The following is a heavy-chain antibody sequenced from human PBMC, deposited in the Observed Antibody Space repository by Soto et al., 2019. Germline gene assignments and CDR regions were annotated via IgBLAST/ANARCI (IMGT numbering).Heavy chain of an antibody. Sequence: GSLRLSCAASGFTFSSYAMSWVRQAPGKGLEWVSAISGSGGSTYYADSVKGRFTISRDNSKNTLYLQMNSLRAEDTAVYYCAKEGIAVAGLPAEYFQHWGQGTLVTVSS. J-gene: IGHJ1*01. D-gene: IGHD6-19*01. V-gene: IGHV3-23*01. CDR2: ISGSGGST. CDR1: GFTFSSYA. CDR3: AKEGIAVAGLPAEYFQH.